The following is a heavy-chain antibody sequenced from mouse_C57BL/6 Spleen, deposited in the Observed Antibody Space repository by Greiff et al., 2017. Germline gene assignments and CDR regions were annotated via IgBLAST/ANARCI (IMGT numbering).Heavy chain of an antibody. D-gene: IGHD2-2*01. CDR2: INPYNGGT. J-gene: IGHJ3*01. V-gene: IGHV1-19*01. CDR1: GYTFTDYY. Sequence: VQLQQSGPVLVKPGASVKMSCKASGYTFTDYYMNWVKQSHGKSLEWIGVINPYNGGTSYNQKFKGKTTLTVDKSSSTAYMELNSLTSEDAAVYYCARAGYGYDGVFADWGQGTLVTVSA. CDR3: ARAGYGYDGVFAD.